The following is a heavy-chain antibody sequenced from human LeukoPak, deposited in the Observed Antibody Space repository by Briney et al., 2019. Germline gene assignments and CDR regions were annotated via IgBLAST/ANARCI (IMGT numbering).Heavy chain of an antibody. CDR2: IDPSDSYT. Sequence: RIDPSDSYTNYSPSFQGHVTISADKSISTAYLQWSSLKASDTAMYYCASYYDSSGPFDYWGQGTLVTVSS. CDR3: ASYYDSSGPFDY. D-gene: IGHD3-22*01. J-gene: IGHJ4*02. V-gene: IGHV5-10-1*01.